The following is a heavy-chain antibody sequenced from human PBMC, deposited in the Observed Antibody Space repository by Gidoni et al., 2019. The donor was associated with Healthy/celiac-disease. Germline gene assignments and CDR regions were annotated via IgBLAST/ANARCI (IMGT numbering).Heavy chain of an antibody. CDR2: IIGSCGST. J-gene: IGHJ4*02. V-gene: IGHV3-23*01. CDR1: GITLGSYA. CDR3: ARPRGAAAGTCVY. D-gene: IGHD6-13*01. Sequence: EVQQLESVGGLVQPGGSLRLSCAASGITLGSYAMMWVRQAPGRGLEWVLAIIGSCGSTYYADSVKGRVTISRDNSKITLYLQMISLRAEDTAVYYCARPRGAAAGTCVYWGQGTLVTVSS.